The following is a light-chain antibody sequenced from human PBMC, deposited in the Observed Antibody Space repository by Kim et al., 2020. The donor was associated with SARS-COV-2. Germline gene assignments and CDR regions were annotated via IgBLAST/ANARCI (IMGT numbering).Light chain of an antibody. V-gene: IGLV1-40*01. CDR2: SNG. Sequence: QSVLTQPPSVSGAPGQTVTVSCIGISSNIGAGYDVHWYQHLPTTAPKLLIYSNGNRPSGVPDRFSGSKSGTSASLAITGLQAEDEADYYCQSYDSSLSGYVFGSGTKVTVL. CDR3: QSYDSSLSGYV. J-gene: IGLJ1*01. CDR1: SSNIGAGYD.